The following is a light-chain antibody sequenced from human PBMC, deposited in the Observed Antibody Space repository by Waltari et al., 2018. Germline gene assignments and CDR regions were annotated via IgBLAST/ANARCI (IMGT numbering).Light chain of an antibody. CDR2: DVN. V-gene: IGLV2-11*01. CDR3: CSYAGNYILV. Sequence: QSALTQPRSVSGSPGQSVTISCSGSSSDVGAYNHVSWYQQPPDKAPKVIIYDVNKRPSWVPDRFSGSKSDNTASLTISGLQAEDEADYYCCSYAGNYILVFGGGTKLTVL. J-gene: IGLJ2*01. CDR1: SSDVGAYNH.